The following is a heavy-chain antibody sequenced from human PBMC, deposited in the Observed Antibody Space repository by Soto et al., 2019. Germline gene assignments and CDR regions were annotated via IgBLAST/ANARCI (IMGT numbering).Heavy chain of an antibody. J-gene: IGHJ6*02. D-gene: IGHD6-13*01. CDR3: ARAAAGTRASYGMDV. V-gene: IGHV1-46*01. CDR2: INPSGGST. CDR1: GYTFTGYY. Sequence: ASVKVSCKASGYTFTGYYIHWVRQAPGQGLEWMGIINPSGGSTSYAQKFQGRVTMTRDTSTSTVYMELSSLRSEDTAVYYCARAAAGTRASYGMDVWGQGTTVTVSS.